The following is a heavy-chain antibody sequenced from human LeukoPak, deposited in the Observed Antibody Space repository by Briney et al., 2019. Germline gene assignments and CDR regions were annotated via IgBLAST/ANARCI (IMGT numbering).Heavy chain of an antibody. D-gene: IGHD3-16*01. Sequence: GGTLRLSCAASGFTFSSYAMSWVRQAPGKGLEWVSAISGSGGSTYYADSAKGRFTTSRDNSKNTLYLQMNSLRAEDTAVYYCAKGLGEATAYDFDYWGQGTLVTVSS. CDR3: AKGLGEATAYDFDY. CDR1: GFTFSSYA. CDR2: ISGSGGST. J-gene: IGHJ4*02. V-gene: IGHV3-23*01.